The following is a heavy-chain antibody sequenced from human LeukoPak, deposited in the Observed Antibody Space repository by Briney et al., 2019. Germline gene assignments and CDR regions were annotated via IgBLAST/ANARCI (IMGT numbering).Heavy chain of an antibody. J-gene: IGHJ5*02. CDR1: GGSISSYY. Sequence: SETLSLTCSVSGGSISSYYWGWIRQPPGKGLEWIGYIHYTGSTTYNPSLKSRVTISVDTSKNQFSLKLSSVTAADTAVYYCAREEEVNWFDPWGQGTLVTVSS. V-gene: IGHV4-59*01. CDR3: AREEEVNWFDP. CDR2: IHYTGST.